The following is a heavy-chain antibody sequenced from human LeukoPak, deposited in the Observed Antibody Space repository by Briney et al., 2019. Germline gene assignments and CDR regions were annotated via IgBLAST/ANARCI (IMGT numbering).Heavy chain of an antibody. CDR3: ARVALLSGSYYYGMDV. J-gene: IGHJ6*02. D-gene: IGHD1-26*01. CDR1: GGSISSYY. CDR2: IFDSGRT. V-gene: IGHV4-59*01. Sequence: PSETLSLTCTVSGGSISSYYWTWIRQPPGKGLEWIGYIFDSGRTNYNPSLKSRVTISVETSKNQFSLKLSSVTAADTAVYYCARVALLSGSYYYGMDVWGQGTTVIVSS.